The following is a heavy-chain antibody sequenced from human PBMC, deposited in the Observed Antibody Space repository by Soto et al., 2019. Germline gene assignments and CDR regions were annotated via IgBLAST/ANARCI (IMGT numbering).Heavy chain of an antibody. CDR3: ARTRSFTLGFYYDGMAF. J-gene: IGHJ6*02. V-gene: IGHV5-51*01. CDR2: IYPGDSDT. D-gene: IGHD6-6*01. Sequence: PGESLKISCQGSGYSFASYWIGWVRQMSGKDLEWMGFIYPGDSDTRYSPSFQGQVTISADKSLRTAYLQWTSLKASDTALYYCARTRSFTLGFYYDGMAFWGQGTTVTVSS. CDR1: GYSFASYW.